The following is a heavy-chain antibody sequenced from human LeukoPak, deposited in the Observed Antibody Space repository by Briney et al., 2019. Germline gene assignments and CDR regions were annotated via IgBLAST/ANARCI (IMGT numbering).Heavy chain of an antibody. CDR2: IIPIFGTA. V-gene: IGHV1-69*01. CDR1: GGTFSSYA. Sequence: ASVKVSCKASGGTFSSYAISWVRQAPGQGLEWMGGIIPIFGTANYAQKFQGRVTITADESTSTAYMELSSLRSEDTAVYYCAVNSIAARPNWFDPWGQGTLVTVSS. CDR3: AVNSIAARPNWFDP. D-gene: IGHD6-6*01. J-gene: IGHJ5*02.